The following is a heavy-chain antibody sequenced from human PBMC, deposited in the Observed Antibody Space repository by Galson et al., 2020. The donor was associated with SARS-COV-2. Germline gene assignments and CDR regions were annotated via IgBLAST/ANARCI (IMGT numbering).Heavy chain of an antibody. CDR3: AKASLMVYAIDTDY. Sequence: GGSLRLSCAASGFTFSSYAMSWVRQAPGKGLGWVSAISGSGGSTYYADSVKGRFTISRDNSKNTLYLQMNSLRAEDTAVYYCAKASLMVYAIDTDYWGQGTLVTVSS. CDR2: ISGSGGST. J-gene: IGHJ4*02. V-gene: IGHV3-23*01. D-gene: IGHD2-8*01. CDR1: GFTFSSYA.